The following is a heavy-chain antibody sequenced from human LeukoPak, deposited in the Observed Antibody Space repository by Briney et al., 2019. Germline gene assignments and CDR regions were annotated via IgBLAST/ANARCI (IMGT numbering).Heavy chain of an antibody. Sequence: GGSLRLSCAASGFTFSSYGMHWVRQAPGKGLEWVAFIRYDGSNKYYADSVKGRFTISRDNSKNTLYLQMNSLRAEDTAVYYCAKDRRLAASVGYWGQGTLVTVSS. CDR1: GFTFSSYG. CDR3: AKDRRLAASVGY. D-gene: IGHD2-15*01. CDR2: IRYDGSNK. J-gene: IGHJ4*02. V-gene: IGHV3-30*02.